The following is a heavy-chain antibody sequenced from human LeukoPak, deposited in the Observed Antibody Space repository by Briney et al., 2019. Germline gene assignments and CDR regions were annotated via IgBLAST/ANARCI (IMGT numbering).Heavy chain of an antibody. Sequence: ESLKISCKGSGYSFTSYWIGWVRQMPGKGLEWMGIIYPGDSDTRYSPSFQCQVTISADKSISTAYLQWSSLKASDTAMYYCARQRSGYHYYYGMDVWGQGTTVTVSS. CDR1: GYSFTSYW. CDR2: IYPGDSDT. V-gene: IGHV5-51*01. J-gene: IGHJ6*02. D-gene: IGHD2-15*01. CDR3: ARQRSGYHYYYGMDV.